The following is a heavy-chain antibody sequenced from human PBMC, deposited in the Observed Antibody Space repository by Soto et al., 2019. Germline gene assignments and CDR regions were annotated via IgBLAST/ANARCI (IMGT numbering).Heavy chain of an antibody. CDR3: AIDPTNYDFLSYYYYYGMDV. D-gene: IGHD3-3*01. CDR1: GYTFTSYG. CDR2: IIAYIGTT. Sequence: ASVKVSCKASGYTFTSYGISWVRQAPGQGLEWMGGIIAYIGTTNYAQKFQGRVTITTDESTSPAYIELSSLRSDDTAVYYCAIDPTNYDFLSYYYYYGMDVWGQGTTVTVSS. V-gene: IGHV1-18*01. J-gene: IGHJ6*02.